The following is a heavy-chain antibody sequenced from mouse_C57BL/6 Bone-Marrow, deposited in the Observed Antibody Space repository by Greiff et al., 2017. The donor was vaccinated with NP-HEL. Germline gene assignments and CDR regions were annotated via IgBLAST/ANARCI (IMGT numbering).Heavy chain of an antibody. CDR1: GYTFTSYG. D-gene: IGHD2-2*01. CDR2: IYPRSGNT. CDR3: AMVTGAY. Sequence: QVQLKESGAELARPGASVKLSCKASGYTFTSYGISWVKQRTGQGLEWIGEIYPRSGNTYYNEKFKGKATLTADKSSSTAYMELRSLTSEDSAVYFCAMVTGAYWGQGTLVTVSA. V-gene: IGHV1-81*01. J-gene: IGHJ3*01.